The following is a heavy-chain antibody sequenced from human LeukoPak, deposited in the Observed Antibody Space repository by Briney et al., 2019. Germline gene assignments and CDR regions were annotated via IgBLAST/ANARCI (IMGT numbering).Heavy chain of an antibody. CDR3: TTDYYGSGSYYY. D-gene: IGHD3-10*01. Sequence: PGGSLRLSCAASGFTFGNAWMSWVRQAPGKGLEWVGRIKSKTDGGTTDYAAPVKGRFTISRDDSKNTLYLQMNSLKTEDTAVYYCTTDYYGSGSYYYWGQGTLVTVSS. CDR2: IKSKTDGGTT. J-gene: IGHJ4*02. V-gene: IGHV3-15*01. CDR1: GFTFGNAW.